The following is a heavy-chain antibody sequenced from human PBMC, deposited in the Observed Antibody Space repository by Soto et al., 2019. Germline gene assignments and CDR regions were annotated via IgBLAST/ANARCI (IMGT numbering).Heavy chain of an antibody. D-gene: IGHD2-15*01. CDR2: LYSGGNT. Sequence: EVQLVESGGGLIQPGGSLRLSCVASGLTVSRNYMSWVRQAPEKGLEWVSLLYSGGNTYYANSVKGRFTISRDNSKNTLYLQMNRLRAEDTAVYYCARVEVGGKVDFWGQGTLVTVSS. CDR3: ARVEVGGKVDF. CDR1: GLTVSRNY. J-gene: IGHJ4*02. V-gene: IGHV3-53*01.